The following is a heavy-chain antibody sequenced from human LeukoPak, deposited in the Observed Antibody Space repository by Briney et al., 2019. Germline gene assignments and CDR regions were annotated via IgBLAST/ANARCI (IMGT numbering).Heavy chain of an antibody. CDR3: ARDLKYNVRGVINDYYYGMDV. Sequence: GESLRLSCAVSGFTFSSSSMNWVRMAPGKGLERVSSISSSSSYIYYADSVNGRFTISRDNAKNSLYLQMNSPGAAGTAVDYCARDLKYNVRGVINDYYYGMDVWGQGTTVTVSS. D-gene: IGHD3-10*02. CDR2: ISSSSSYI. V-gene: IGHV3-21*01. CDR1: GFTFSSSS. J-gene: IGHJ6*02.